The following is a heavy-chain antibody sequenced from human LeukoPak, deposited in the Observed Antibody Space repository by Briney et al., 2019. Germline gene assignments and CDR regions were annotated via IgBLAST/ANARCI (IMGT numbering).Heavy chain of an antibody. Sequence: ASVKVSCKASGYTFTSYGISWVRQAPGQGLEWMGWISAYNGNTNYAQKLQGRVTITTDTSTSTAYMELRSLRSDDTAVYYCARSSSSWYGYYYYYMDVWGKGTTVTVSS. CDR3: ARSSSSWYGYYYYYMDV. J-gene: IGHJ6*03. V-gene: IGHV1-18*01. D-gene: IGHD6-13*01. CDR2: ISAYNGNT. CDR1: GYTFTSYG.